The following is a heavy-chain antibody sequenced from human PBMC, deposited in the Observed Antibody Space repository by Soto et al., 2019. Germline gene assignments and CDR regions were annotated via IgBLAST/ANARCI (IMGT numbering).Heavy chain of an antibody. D-gene: IGHD5-18*01. CDR3: AKEVGTAMTAITNWLFDL. CDR1: GFTFCACA. V-gene: IGHV3-30*18. CDR2: ISSDGSNY. J-gene: IGHJ2*01. Sequence: QVQLVESGGGVVQPGRSQRLSCAASGFTFCACAMHWVRQSPGKGLEWVAVISSDGSNYYYEDSVKGRFTISRDNSKNTLYLQMDSLRAEDTAVYYCAKEVGTAMTAITNWLFDLWGRGTLVTASS.